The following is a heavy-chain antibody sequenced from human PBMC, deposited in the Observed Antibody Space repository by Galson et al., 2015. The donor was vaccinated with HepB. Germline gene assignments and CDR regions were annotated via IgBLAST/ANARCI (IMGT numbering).Heavy chain of an antibody. CDR2: IWYDGSNK. CDR1: GFTFSSYG. CDR3: ARAAGRSGFNWFDP. D-gene: IGHD3-3*01. Sequence: SLRLSCAASGFTFSSYGMHWVRQAPGKGLEWVAVIWYDGSNKYYADSVKGRFTISRDNSKNTLYLQMNSLRAEDTAVYYCARAAGRSGFNWFDPWGQGTLVTVSS. V-gene: IGHV3-33*01. J-gene: IGHJ5*02.